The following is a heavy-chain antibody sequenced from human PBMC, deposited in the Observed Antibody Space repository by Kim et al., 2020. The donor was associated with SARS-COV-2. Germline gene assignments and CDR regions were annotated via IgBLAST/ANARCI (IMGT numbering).Heavy chain of an antibody. J-gene: IGHJ4*02. CDR1: GASISSSSYY. CDR2: IFHSGST. Sequence: SETLSLTCNVSGASISSSSYYWGWLRQTPGKGLEWIGNIFHSGSTYHSPSLKSRLSISIDTSKSQFSLRVRSVGAADTGIYYCARQSGIAARQVADFWGQGALVTVSS. CDR3: ARQSGIAARQVADF. V-gene: IGHV4-39*01. D-gene: IGHD6-6*01.